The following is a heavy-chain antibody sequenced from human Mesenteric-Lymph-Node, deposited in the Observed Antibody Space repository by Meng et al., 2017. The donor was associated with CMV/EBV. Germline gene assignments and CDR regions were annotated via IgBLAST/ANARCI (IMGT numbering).Heavy chain of an antibody. CDR3: AREWGSYYDIAY. CDR2: ISSDGNDK. D-gene: IGHD3-9*01. CDR1: GFTLSSYA. V-gene: IGHV3-30*04. J-gene: IGHJ4*02. Sequence: CAASGFTLSSYAMHGVRQAPGKGLDWVALISSDGNDKNYADSVKGRFTISRDNSKSTLYLQMNGLRPEETAIYYCAREWGSYYDIAYWGQGTLVTVSS.